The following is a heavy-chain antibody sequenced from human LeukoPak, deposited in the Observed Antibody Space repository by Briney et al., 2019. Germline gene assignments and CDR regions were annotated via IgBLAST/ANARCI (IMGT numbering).Heavy chain of an antibody. CDR2: IVVGSGNT. CDR1: GFTFTSSA. D-gene: IGHD5-18*01. CDR3: ARGDVDTAMGGDY. Sequence: GASVKVSCKASGFTFTSSAVQWVRQARGQRLEWIGWIVVGSGNTTYAQKFQGRVTMTRNTSISTAYMELSSLRSEDTAVYYCARGDVDTAMGGDYWGQGTTVTVSS. V-gene: IGHV1-58*01. J-gene: IGHJ4*03.